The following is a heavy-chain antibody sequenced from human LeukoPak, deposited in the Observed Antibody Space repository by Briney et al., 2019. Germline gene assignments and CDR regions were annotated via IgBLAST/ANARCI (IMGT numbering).Heavy chain of an antibody. CDR2: ISSSSSYI. CDR1: GFTFSSYS. CDR3: ATKESGYCSSTSCYKGYYYYYGMDV. D-gene: IGHD2-2*02. J-gene: IGHJ6*02. Sequence: GGSLRLSCAASGFTFSSYSMNWVRQAPGKGLEWVSSISSSSSYIYYADSVKGRFTISRDNAKNSLYLQMNSLRAEDTAAYYCATKESGYCSSTSCYKGYYYYYGMDVWGQGTTVTVSS. V-gene: IGHV3-21*01.